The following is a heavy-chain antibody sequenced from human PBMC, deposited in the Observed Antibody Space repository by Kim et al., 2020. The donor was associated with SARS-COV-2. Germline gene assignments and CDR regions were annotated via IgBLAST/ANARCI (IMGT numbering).Heavy chain of an antibody. Sequence: WSNDYAVSVKSRMTFNPDTSKHQFSLQLNSVTAEDTAVYYCARGGAYAFDIWGQGTMVTVSS. V-gene: IGHV6-1*01. CDR2: WSN. D-gene: IGHD2-15*01. CDR3: ARGGAYAFDI. J-gene: IGHJ3*02.